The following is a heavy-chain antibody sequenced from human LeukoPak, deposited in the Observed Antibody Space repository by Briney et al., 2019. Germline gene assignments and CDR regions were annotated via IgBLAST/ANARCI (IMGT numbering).Heavy chain of an antibody. CDR3: ARDREGWFGESMGDY. CDR1: EFTFSSYE. V-gene: IGHV3-7*01. Sequence: PGGSLRLSCTASEFTFSSYEMNWVRQAPGKGLEWVANIKQDGSEKYYVDSVKGRFTISRDNAKNSLYLQMNSLRAEDTAVYYCARDREGWFGESMGDYWGQGTLVTVSS. D-gene: IGHD3-10*01. J-gene: IGHJ4*02. CDR2: IKQDGSEK.